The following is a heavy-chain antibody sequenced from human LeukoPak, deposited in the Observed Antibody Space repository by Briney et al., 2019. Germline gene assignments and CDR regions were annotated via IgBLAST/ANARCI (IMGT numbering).Heavy chain of an antibody. CDR2: IRAYNGNT. Sequence: ASVKVSCKASGYTFTSYGSSWLRRAPGQGLEWMGWIRAYNGNTNYAQKLQGRVTMTTDTSTSTAYMELRSLRSDDTAVYYCARSYYGSANYYYYMDVWGKGTTVTISS. J-gene: IGHJ6*03. D-gene: IGHD3-10*01. CDR3: ARSYYGSANYYYYMDV. V-gene: IGHV1-18*01. CDR1: GYTFTSYG.